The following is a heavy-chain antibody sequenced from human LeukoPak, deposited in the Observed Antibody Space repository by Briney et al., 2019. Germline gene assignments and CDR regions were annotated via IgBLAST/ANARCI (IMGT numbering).Heavy chain of an antibody. D-gene: IGHD2-2*02. CDR2: IKQDGSEK. J-gene: IGHJ4*02. Sequence: GGSLRLSCAASGFTSSSYWMSWVRQAPGKGLEWVANIKQDGSEKYYVDSVKGRFTISRDNAKNSLYLQMNSLRAEDTAVYYCARDLLYCSSTSCYMDYWGQGTLVTVSS. CDR1: GFTSSSYW. CDR3: ARDLLYCSSTSCYMDY. V-gene: IGHV3-7*01.